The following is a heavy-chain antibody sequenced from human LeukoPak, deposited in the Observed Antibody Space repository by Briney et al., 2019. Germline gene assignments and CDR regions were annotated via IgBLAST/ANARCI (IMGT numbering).Heavy chain of an antibody. CDR1: GFTFSGSA. CDR2: IRSKANSYAT. J-gene: IGHJ4*02. D-gene: IGHD3-3*02. V-gene: IGHV3-73*01. CDR3: IAPREGFGY. Sequence: PGGSLRLSCAASGFTFSGSAMHWVRQASGKGLEWVGRIRSKANSYATAYAASVKGRFTISRDDSKNTAYLQMNSLKTEDTAVYYCIAPREGFGYWGQGTLVTVSS.